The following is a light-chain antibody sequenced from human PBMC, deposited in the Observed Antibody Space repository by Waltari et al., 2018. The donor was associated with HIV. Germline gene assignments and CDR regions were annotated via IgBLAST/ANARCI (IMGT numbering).Light chain of an antibody. CDR3: QQRSNWSWT. Sequence: EIVLTQSPATLSLPPGERATLSCRASQSVSSYLAWYQQKPGQAPRLLIYDASNRATGIPARFSGSGSGTDFTLTISSLEPEDFAVYYCQQRSNWSWTFGQGTKVETK. J-gene: IGKJ1*01. V-gene: IGKV3-11*01. CDR2: DAS. CDR1: QSVSSY.